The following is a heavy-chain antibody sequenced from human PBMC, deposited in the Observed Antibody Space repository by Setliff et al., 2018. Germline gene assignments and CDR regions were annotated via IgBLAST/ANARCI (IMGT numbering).Heavy chain of an antibody. J-gene: IGHJ3*01. CDR3: VREYSGGGLM. V-gene: IGHV1-18*01. CDR1: GYTFTNFG. CDR2: ISPYSGNT. D-gene: IGHD6-19*01. Sequence: ASVKVSCKTSGYTFTNFGFSWVRQAPGQGLEWLGSISPYSGNTNYPQWLQDRVTMTTDTSTNTVYMELRSLRSDDTAVYFCVREYSGGGLMWGQGTMVTVSS.